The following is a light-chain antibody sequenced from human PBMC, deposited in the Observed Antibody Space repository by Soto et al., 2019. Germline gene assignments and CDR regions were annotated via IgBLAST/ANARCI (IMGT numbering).Light chain of an antibody. CDR1: QSVDTY. J-gene: IGKJ4*01. V-gene: IGKV3-11*01. CDR2: DAS. Sequence: EIVLTQSPATLSLPPGERATLSCRASQSVDTYLAWYQHRPGQAPRLLIYDASNRATGISARFSGSGFGTDFTLTISSLEPEDFAVYYCQNPNRWPLAFGGGTKV. CDR3: QNPNRWPLA.